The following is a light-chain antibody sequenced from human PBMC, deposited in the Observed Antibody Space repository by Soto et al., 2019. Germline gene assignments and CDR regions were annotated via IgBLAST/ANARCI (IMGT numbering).Light chain of an antibody. V-gene: IGKV1-17*03. CDR1: QGISSY. CDR2: GAS. Sequence: DIQMTQSPSAMSASVGDRVTITCRASQGISSYLAWFQQKPGKVPKRLIYGASSLQSAVPSRFSGSGSGTEFSLTINMLQPEDFATYYCLQHSTFPWTFGQGTKVDIK. CDR3: LQHSTFPWT. J-gene: IGKJ1*01.